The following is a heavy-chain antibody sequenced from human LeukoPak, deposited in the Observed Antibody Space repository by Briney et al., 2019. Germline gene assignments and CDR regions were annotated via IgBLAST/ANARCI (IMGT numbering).Heavy chain of an antibody. J-gene: IGHJ6*02. CDR2: IKQDGSEK. Sequence: GGSLRLSCAASGFTFSSYWMSWVRQAPGKGLEWVANIKQDGSEKYYVDSVKGRFTISRDNAKNSLYLRMNSLRAEDTAVYYCARDSPGYYYYYGMDVWGQGTTVTVSS. CDR3: ARDSPGYYYYYGMDV. CDR1: GFTFSSYW. V-gene: IGHV3-7*01.